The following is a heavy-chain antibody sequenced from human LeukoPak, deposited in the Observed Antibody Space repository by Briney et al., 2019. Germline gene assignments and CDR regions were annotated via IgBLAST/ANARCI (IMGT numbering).Heavy chain of an antibody. Sequence: ASETLSLTCSVSGASISGYYYNWIRQPPGKGLEWIGYVYYSGITNFNPPLKSRVTMSVDTSKNQFSLKVSSVTAADTAVYYCARVLLSSGSSTWGQGTLVTVSS. CDR1: GASISGYY. CDR2: VYYSGIT. J-gene: IGHJ5*02. CDR3: ARVLLSSGSST. V-gene: IGHV4-59*01. D-gene: IGHD3-22*01.